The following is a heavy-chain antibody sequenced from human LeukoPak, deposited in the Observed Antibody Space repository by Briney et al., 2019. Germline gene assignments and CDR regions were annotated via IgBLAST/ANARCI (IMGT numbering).Heavy chain of an antibody. V-gene: IGHV3-48*01. D-gene: IGHD3-3*01. CDR2: SSWSSSTI. J-gene: IGHJ4*02. CDR1: GFTLSSYT. CDR3: ARDPPRGDFWSGAGRYYFDY. Sequence: GGSLRLSCAASGFTLSSYTMNWVRQAPGKGLEWVSYSSWSSSTIYYADSVKGRFTISRDNAKNSLYLQINSLRAEDTAVYYCARDPPRGDFWSGAGRYYFDYWGQGTLVTVSS.